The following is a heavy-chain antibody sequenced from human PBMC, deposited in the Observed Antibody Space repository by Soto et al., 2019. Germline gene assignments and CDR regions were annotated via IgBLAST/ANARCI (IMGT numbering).Heavy chain of an antibody. D-gene: IGHD6-13*01. CDR1: GDSFSSYI. V-gene: IGHV1-69*04. CDR3: ARDQALNNAALTMAY. Sequence: QVQLVQSGAEVKKPGSSVKVSCKASGDSFSSYIIGWVRQAPGQGLEWMGRIIPFASIPNYAQKFQGRLTLTADKSTSTAYMELRSLTSEDTAVYYCARDQALNNAALTMAYWGQGTLVTVSS. CDR2: IIPFASIP. J-gene: IGHJ4*02.